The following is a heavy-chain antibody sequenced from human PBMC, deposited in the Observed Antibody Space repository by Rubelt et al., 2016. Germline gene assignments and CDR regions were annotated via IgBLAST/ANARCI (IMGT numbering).Heavy chain of an antibody. CDR3: TPDFKAISGSYARFDY. CDR2: ISGSGGNT. J-gene: IGHJ4*02. CDR1: GFTFSNYA. V-gene: IGHV3-23*01. Sequence: CAASGFTFSNYAMSWARQAPGKGLEWVSAISGSGGNTYYADSVKGRFTISRDNSKNTLYLQMNSLRAEDTALYYCTPDFKAISGSYARFDYWGQGTLVTVSP. D-gene: IGHD1-26*01.